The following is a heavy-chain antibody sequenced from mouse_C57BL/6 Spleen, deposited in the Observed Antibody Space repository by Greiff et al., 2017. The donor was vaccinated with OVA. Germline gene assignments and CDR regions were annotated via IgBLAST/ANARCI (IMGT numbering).Heavy chain of an antibody. D-gene: IGHD2-2*01. CDR2: INPYNGGT. CDR3: ARDRGYAFAY. V-gene: IGHV1-19*01. J-gene: IGHJ3*01. Sequence: EVQLQQSGPVLVKPGASVKMSCKASGYTFTDYYMNWVKQSHGKSLEWIGVINPYNGGTSYNQKFKGKATLTVDKSSSTAYMELNSLTSEDSAVYYCARDRGYAFAYWGQGTLVTVSA. CDR1: GYTFTDYY.